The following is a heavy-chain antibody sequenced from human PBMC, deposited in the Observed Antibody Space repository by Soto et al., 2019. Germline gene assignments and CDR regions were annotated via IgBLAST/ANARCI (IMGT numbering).Heavy chain of an antibody. D-gene: IGHD2-15*01. CDR3: ARFYCSEGSCYGSHVAFDI. Sequence: QVQLVQSGAEVRKPGSSVKVSCKASGGTFSSFAISWVRQAPGQGREWMGGIIPIFGTATYAQKFQGRDTIRADESTNTDYMELSSLGSEDTAVYYCARFYCSEGSCYGSHVAFDIGGQGTMVTVSS. CDR2: IIPIFGTA. CDR1: GGTFSSFA. V-gene: IGHV1-69*12. J-gene: IGHJ3*02.